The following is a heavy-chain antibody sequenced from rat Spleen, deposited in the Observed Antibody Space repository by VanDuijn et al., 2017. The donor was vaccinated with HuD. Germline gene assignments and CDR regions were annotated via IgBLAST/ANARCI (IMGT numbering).Heavy chain of an antibody. CDR2: ITDRGDNT. CDR1: GFXXSNSA. CDR3: ARHPYGGYFDY. J-gene: IGHJ2*01. Sequence: EVQLVESGGGLVQPGXXLKLSXXXSGFXXSNSAXAXVRQAPTKGLEWVASITDRGDNTYYRDSVKGRFTISRHNTKSTLYLQMNSLRSEDTATYYCARHPYGGYFDYWGQGVMVTVSA. D-gene: IGHD1-11*01. V-gene: IGHV5S23*01.